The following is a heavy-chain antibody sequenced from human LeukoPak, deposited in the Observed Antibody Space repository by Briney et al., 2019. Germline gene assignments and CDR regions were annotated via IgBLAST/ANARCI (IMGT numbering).Heavy chain of an antibody. V-gene: IGHV1-18*01. CDR2: ISAYSGNT. D-gene: IGHD3-10*01. CDR3: GRDRLSEYSGSERNWYFDL. Sequence: ASVKVSCKASGYTFTSYGISWVRQAPGQGLEWMGWISAYSGNTNYAQKLQDRVTMTTDTSTSTVYMELRSLRSDDTAVYYCGRDRLSEYSGSERNWYFDLWGRGTLVTVSS. CDR1: GYTFTSYG. J-gene: IGHJ2*01.